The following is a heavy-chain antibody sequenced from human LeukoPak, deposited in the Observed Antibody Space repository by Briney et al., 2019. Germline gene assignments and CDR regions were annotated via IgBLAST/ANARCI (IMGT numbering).Heavy chain of an antibody. Sequence: GGSLRLSCAASGFTFSSYGMHWVRQAPGKGLEWVAVISYDGSNKYYADSVKGRFTISRDNSKNTLYLQMNSLRAEDTAVYYCARATIFGVATDYWGQGTLVTVSS. J-gene: IGHJ4*02. D-gene: IGHD3-3*01. CDR1: GFTFSSYG. CDR3: ARATIFGVATDY. CDR2: ISYDGSNK. V-gene: IGHV3-30*03.